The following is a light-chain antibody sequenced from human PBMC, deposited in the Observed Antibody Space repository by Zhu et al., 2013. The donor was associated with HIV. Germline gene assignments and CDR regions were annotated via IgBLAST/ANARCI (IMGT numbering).Light chain of an antibody. CDR3: QQYGTSPLT. CDR2: AAS. CDR1: QSVSSN. J-gene: IGKJ4*01. Sequence: ERVMTQSPVTLSVSPGESATLSCRASQSVSSNLAWYQQKPGQAPRLLIYAASNRATGIPDKFSGSGSGTDFTLTISRLEPEDFAVYYCQQYGTSPLTFGGGTKVETK. V-gene: IGKV3-20*01.